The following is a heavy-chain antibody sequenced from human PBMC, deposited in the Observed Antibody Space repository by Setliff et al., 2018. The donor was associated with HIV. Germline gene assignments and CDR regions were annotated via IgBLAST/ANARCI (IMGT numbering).Heavy chain of an antibody. D-gene: IGHD2-15*01. Sequence: GASVKVSCKASGYTFTDYYMHWVRQAPGQGLEWMGWINPNSGGTNYAQKFQGRVTMTRDTSISTAYMELSRLRSDDTAVYYCARDEVVVVAANPYNWFDPWGQGTLVTVSS. CDR1: GYTFTDYY. CDR2: INPNSGGT. V-gene: IGHV1-2*02. CDR3: ARDEVVVVAANPYNWFDP. J-gene: IGHJ5*02.